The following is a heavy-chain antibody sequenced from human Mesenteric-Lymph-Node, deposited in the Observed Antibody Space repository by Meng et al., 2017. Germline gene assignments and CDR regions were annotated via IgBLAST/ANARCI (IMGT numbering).Heavy chain of an antibody. Sequence: GESLKISCAASGFTFSTYAMGWVRQAPGKGLEWVANIKNDGSEKFYVESVKGRFIISRDNAENSLYLQMSSLRPEDTAVYYCARANWVLDYWGHGTLVTVSS. CDR1: GFTFSTYA. J-gene: IGHJ4*01. V-gene: IGHV3-7*04. CDR3: ARANWVLDY. CDR2: IKNDGSEK. D-gene: IGHD7-27*01.